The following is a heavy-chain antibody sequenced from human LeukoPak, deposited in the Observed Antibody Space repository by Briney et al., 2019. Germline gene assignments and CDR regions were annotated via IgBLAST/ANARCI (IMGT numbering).Heavy chain of an antibody. D-gene: IGHD5-18*01. J-gene: IGHJ4*02. V-gene: IGHV3-9*01. CDR3: ARDSRYSYGFEIDY. CDR1: GFTFDDYA. CDR2: ISWNSGSI. Sequence: GGSLRLSCAASGFTFDDYAMHWVRQAPGKGLEWVSGISWNSGSIGYADSVKGRFTISRDNAKNSLYLQMNSLRAEDTAVYYCARDSRYSYGFEIDYWGQGTLVTVSS.